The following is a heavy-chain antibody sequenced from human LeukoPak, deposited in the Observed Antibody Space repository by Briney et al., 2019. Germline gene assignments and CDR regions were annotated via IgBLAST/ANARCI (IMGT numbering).Heavy chain of an antibody. V-gene: IGHV4-59*01. D-gene: IGHD2-8*02. CDR3: ASGDTWYYFDY. CDR2: ISYSGST. Sequence: SETLSLTCSVSGGSISNYHWNWIRQPPGRGLEWIGYISYSGSTIYNPSLKSRVTISVDTSKNQFSLKLSSVTAADTAVYYCASGDTWYYFDYWGQGSLVTVSS. J-gene: IGHJ4*02. CDR1: GGSISNYH.